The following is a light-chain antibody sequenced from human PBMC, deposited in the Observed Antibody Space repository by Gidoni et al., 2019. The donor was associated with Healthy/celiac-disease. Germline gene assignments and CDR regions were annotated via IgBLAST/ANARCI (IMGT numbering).Light chain of an antibody. J-gene: IGLJ2*01. CDR1: SSDVGGYNY. V-gene: IGLV2-14*03. CDR3: SSYTSSSTLV. Sequence: HSALTQPASVSWSPGQSITISCTGTSSDVGGYNYVSWYQQHPGKAPKLMIYDVSNRPSGVSNRFSGSKSGNTASLTISGLQAEDEADYYCSSYTSSSTLVFGGGTKLTVL. CDR2: DVS.